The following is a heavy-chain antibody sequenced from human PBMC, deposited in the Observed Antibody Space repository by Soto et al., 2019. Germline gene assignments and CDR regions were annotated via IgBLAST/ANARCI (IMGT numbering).Heavy chain of an antibody. D-gene: IGHD2-15*01. V-gene: IGHV3-53*01. CDR2: IYSGGST. J-gene: IGHJ3*01. CDR3: AKVPTQGSGGNCYRPCPNVFDL. CDR1: GFTVSSNY. Sequence: SGGSMSLSCAASGFTVSSNYMSWVRPAPGKGLEWVSVIYSGGSTYYADSVKGRFTISRDNYKNTLYLQMNSLRAEDTAVYYCAKVPTQGSGGNCYRPCPNVFDLWGPGTMVTLSS.